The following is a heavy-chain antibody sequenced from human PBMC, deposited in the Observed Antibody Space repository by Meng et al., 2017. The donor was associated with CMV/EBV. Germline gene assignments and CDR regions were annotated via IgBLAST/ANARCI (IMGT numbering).Heavy chain of an antibody. V-gene: IGHV4-34*01. Sequence: GSFSGYDRSWIRQPPGKGLEWIGEINHSGSTNYNPSLKSRVTISVDTSKNQFSLKLSSVTAADTAVYYCARGRYCSSTSCPRGYFDLWGRGTLVTVSS. D-gene: IGHD2-2*01. CDR2: INHSGST. CDR1: GSFSGYD. CDR3: ARGRYCSSTSCPRGYFDL. J-gene: IGHJ2*01.